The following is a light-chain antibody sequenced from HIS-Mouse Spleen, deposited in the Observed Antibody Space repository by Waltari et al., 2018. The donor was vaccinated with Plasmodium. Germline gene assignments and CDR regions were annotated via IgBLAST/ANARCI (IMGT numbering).Light chain of an antibody. J-gene: IGKJ3*01. CDR1: QSVSSN. CDR2: GAS. V-gene: IGKV3-15*01. Sequence: EIVMTQSPATLSVSPGERATLSCRASQSVSSNLAWYQQKPGQAPRRLNYGASTRATGIPARFKCSGSGTEFTLTISSLQSEDFAVYYCQQYNNWSFTFGPGTKVDIK. CDR3: QQYNNWSFT.